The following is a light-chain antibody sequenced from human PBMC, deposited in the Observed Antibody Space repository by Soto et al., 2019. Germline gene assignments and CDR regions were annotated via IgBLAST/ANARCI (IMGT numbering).Light chain of an antibody. CDR2: GAS. V-gene: IGKV3-11*01. CDR1: QSVNNY. J-gene: IGKJ4*01. Sequence: EIVLTQSPATLSLSLGEGVTLSCRASQSVNNYLAWYQQKPGQAPRLLIYGASNRATGIPARFSGSGSGTDFTLSISSLEPEDFAVYYCQQRSNWPLSFGGGTKVDIK. CDR3: QQRSNWPLS.